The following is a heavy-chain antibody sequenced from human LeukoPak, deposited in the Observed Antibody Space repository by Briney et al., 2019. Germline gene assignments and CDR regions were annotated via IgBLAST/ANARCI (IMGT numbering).Heavy chain of an antibody. CDR2: INNDGSST. V-gene: IGHV3-74*01. CDR3: ARVRSAAAVDC. J-gene: IGHJ4*02. CDR1: GFTFSSYW. Sequence: GGSLRLSCAASGFTFSSYWMHWVRQAPGRGLVWVSRINNDGSSTSYADSVKGRFTISRDNAKNTPHLQMNSLRAEDTAVYYCARVRSAAAVDCWGQGTLVTVSS.